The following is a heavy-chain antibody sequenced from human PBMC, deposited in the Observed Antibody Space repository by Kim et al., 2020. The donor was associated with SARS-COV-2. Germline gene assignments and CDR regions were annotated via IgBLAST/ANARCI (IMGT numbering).Heavy chain of an antibody. J-gene: IGHJ5*02. CDR1: GFTFDDYA. V-gene: IGHV3-9*01. Sequence: GGSLRLSCAASGFTFDDYAMHWVRQAPGKGLEWVSGISWNSGSIGYADSVKGRFTISRDNAKNSLYLQMNSLRAEDTALYYCAKGGYCSGGSCGNWLDP. D-gene: IGHD2-15*01. CDR2: ISWNSGSI. CDR3: AKGGYCSGGSCGNWLDP.